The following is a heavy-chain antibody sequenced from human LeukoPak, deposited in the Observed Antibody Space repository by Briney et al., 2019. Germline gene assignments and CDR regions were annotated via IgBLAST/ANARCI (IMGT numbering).Heavy chain of an antibody. V-gene: IGHV4-34*01. Sequence: SETLSLTCAVYGGSFSGYYWSWICQPPGKGLEWIGEINHSGSTNYNPSLKSRVTISVDTSKNQFSLKLSSVTAADTAVYYCARAQGYSYGYLYDYWGQGTLVTVSS. J-gene: IGHJ4*02. D-gene: IGHD5-18*01. CDR1: GGSFSGYY. CDR2: INHSGST. CDR3: ARAQGYSYGYLYDY.